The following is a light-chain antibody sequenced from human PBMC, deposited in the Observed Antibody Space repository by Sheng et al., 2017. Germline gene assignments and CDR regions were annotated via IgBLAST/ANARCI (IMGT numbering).Light chain of an antibody. CDR1: SSDVGGYNY. V-gene: IGLV2-14*01. CDR2: DVT. Sequence: QSALTQPPSASGSPGQSVTISCTGTSSDVGGYNYVSWYQQHPGKAPKLIIYDVTNRPSGVSIRFSGSKSANTASLTISGLQAEDEADYYCSSYTSSSTLVFGGGTKLTVL. J-gene: IGLJ2*01. CDR3: SSYTSSSTLV.